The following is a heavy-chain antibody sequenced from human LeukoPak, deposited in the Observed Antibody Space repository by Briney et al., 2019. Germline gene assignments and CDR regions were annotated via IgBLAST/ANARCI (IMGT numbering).Heavy chain of an antibody. J-gene: IGHJ4*02. V-gene: IGHV5-51*01. CDR2: IYPGDSDT. CDR1: GYRLTSYW. D-gene: IGHD2-8*01. CDR3: ARLGYCTNGVCYTIDY. Sequence: GESLQISCKGSGYRLTSYWIGWVRQMPGKGLEWMGIIYPGDSDTRYSPSFEGQVTISADKSISTAYLQWSSLKASDTAMYYCARLGYCTNGVCYTIDYWGQGTLVTVSS.